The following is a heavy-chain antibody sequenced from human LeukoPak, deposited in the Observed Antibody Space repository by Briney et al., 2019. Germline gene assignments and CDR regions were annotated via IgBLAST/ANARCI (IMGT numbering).Heavy chain of an antibody. CDR2: FYYIGST. D-gene: IGHD3-10*01. CDR1: GGSISSYY. V-gene: IGHV4-59*01. CDR3: ARDRYLYGSGSYFDE. Sequence: SETLSLTCTVSGGSISSYYWSWVRQPPGKGLEWIGSFYYIGSTNYNPSLKSRVTISLDTSKKVVSLSVTSVTDADTAVYYCARDRYLYGSGSYFDEWGQGTLVTVSS. J-gene: IGHJ4*02.